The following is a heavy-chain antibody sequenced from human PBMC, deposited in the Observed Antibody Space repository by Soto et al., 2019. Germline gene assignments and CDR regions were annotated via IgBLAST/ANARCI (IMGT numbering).Heavy chain of an antibody. CDR3: ARYGTRGDW. Sequence: GGSLRLSCQASGFNFRMYEIHWVRKAPWKGLEWVSYISSSGLTTYYADFAEGRFTISRDNAKDSLYLHLNSLRVGDTAVYYWARYGTRGDWWGLGTQVTVSS. D-gene: IGHD3-10*01. CDR2: ISSSGLTT. V-gene: IGHV3-48*03. CDR1: GFNFRMYE. J-gene: IGHJ1*01.